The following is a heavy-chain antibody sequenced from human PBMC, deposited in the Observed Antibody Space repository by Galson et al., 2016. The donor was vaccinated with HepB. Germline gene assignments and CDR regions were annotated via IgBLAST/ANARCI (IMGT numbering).Heavy chain of an antibody. J-gene: IGHJ4*02. D-gene: IGHD3-9*01. V-gene: IGHV3-11*01. CDR1: GFFFSNYY. CDR2: ISGSRTTM. CDR3: ARQVITINPYYFDY. Sequence: SLRLSCAASGFFFSNYYMGWIRHAPGKGLEWVSYISGSRTTMDYADSVKGRFTISRDNGKNSLFLHMNSLRAEDTAVYYCARQVITINPYYFDYWGQGTLVTVSS.